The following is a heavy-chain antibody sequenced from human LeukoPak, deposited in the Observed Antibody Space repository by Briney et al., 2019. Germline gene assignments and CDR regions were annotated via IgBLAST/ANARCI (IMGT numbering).Heavy chain of an antibody. D-gene: IGHD2-2*01. Sequence: ASVKVSCTASGGTFSSYAISWVRQAPGQGLEWMGRIIPILGIANYAQKFQGRVTITADKSTSTAYMELSSLRSEDTAVYYCARGDIVVVPATSDYYYYGMDVWGQGTTVTVSS. CDR3: ARGDIVVVPATSDYYYYGMDV. V-gene: IGHV1-69*04. CDR1: GGTFSSYA. CDR2: IIPILGIA. J-gene: IGHJ6*02.